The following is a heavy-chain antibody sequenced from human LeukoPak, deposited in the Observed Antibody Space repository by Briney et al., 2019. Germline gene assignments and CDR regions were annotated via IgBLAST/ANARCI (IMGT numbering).Heavy chain of an antibody. CDR2: IGTSSSFI. CDR3: ARDGTRYCSGGSCYSPSRVDV. J-gene: IGHJ6*02. CDR1: GFTFSTYS. D-gene: IGHD2-15*01. Sequence: GGSLRLSCGASGFTFSTYSMNWVRQAPGEGLEWVSSIGTSSSFIYYADSVKGRFTISRDNAKNSLYLQMNSLRAEDTAVYYCARDGTRYCSGGSCYSPSRVDVWGQGTTVTVSS. V-gene: IGHV3-21*01.